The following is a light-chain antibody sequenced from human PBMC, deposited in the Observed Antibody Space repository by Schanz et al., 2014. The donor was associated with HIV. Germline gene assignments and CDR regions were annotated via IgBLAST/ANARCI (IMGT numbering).Light chain of an antibody. CDR3: QSYDTTLSAIL. J-gene: IGLJ2*01. CDR1: SSNIGSNY. CDR2: SNN. V-gene: IGLV1-47*02. Sequence: QSVLTQPPSASETPGQRVSISCSGSSSNIGSNYVYWYQQLPGTAPKLLIYSNNQRPSGVPARFSGSKSGTSASLAITGLQAEDEADYYCQSYDTTLSAILFGGGTKLTVL.